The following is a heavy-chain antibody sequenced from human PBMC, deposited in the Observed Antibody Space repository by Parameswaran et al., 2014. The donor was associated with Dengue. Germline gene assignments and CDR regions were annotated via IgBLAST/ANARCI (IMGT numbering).Heavy chain of an antibody. D-gene: IGHD3-3*01. Sequence: WIRQPPRKGLEWIGSIYYSGSTYYNPSLKSRVTISVDTSNNQFSLKLTSVTAADTAVYYCARLRFLEWLLSGPGFDYWGQGTPGHRLL. J-gene: IGHJ4*02. CDR3: ARLRFLEWLLSGPGFDY. CDR2: IYYSGST. V-gene: IGHV4-39*01.